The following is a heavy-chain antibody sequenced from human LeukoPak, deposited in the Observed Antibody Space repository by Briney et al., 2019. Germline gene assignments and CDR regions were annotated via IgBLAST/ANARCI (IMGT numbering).Heavy chain of an antibody. J-gene: IGHJ5*02. V-gene: IGHV3-7*01. D-gene: IGHD2-2*01. CDR3: ARERLGYRSSTSCLRWFDP. CDR1: GFTFSSYW. CDR2: ITQDGSEK. Sequence: GGSLRLSCAASGFTFSSYWMSWVRHAPGKGLEWVANITQDGSEKYYVDSVKGRFTISRDNAKNSLYLQMNSLRAEDTAVYYCARERLGYRSSTSCLRWFDPWGQGTLVTVSS.